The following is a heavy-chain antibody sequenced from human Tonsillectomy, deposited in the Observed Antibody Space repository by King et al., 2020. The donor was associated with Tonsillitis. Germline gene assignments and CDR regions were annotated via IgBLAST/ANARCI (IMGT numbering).Heavy chain of an antibody. CDR2: INPNSGAT. CDR3: AREALNCSGHSCHTRFDY. D-gene: IGHD2-2*01. CDR1: GYTFTGYY. V-gene: IGHV1-2*02. J-gene: IGHJ4*02. Sequence: QLVQSGAEVKKPGASVKVSCKASGYTFTGYYVHWVRQAPGQGLEWMGWINPNSGATNHAQKFQGRVTMTRDTSISTAYMVLSRLRSDDTAVYYCAREALNCSGHSCHTRFDYWGQGTLVSVSS.